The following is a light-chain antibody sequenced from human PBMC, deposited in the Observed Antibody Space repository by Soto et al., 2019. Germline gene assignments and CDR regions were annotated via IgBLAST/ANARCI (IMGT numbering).Light chain of an antibody. V-gene: IGKV3-20*01. CDR1: QSVSSSY. CDR3: HHYGSSPLT. J-gene: IGKJ4*01. CDR2: GAS. Sequence: EIVLTQSPGTLSLSPGERATLSCRASQSVSSSYLVWYQQKPGQAPRLLIYGASSRAAGIPDRFSGCGSGTDFTLTISRLEPEDFAVYYCHHYGSSPLTFGGGTKVEIK.